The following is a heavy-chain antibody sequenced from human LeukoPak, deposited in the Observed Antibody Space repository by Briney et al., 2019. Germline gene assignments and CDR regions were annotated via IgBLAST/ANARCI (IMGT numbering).Heavy chain of an antibody. D-gene: IGHD1-1*01. Sequence: SSETLSLTCAVYGGSFSGYYWSWIRQPPGKGLEWIGEINHSGSTNYNPSLKSRVTISVDTSKNQFSLKLSSVTAADTAVYYCARSPGGMDVWGQGTTVTVSS. CDR3: ARSPGGMDV. CDR1: GGSFSGYY. J-gene: IGHJ6*02. V-gene: IGHV4-34*01. CDR2: INHSGST.